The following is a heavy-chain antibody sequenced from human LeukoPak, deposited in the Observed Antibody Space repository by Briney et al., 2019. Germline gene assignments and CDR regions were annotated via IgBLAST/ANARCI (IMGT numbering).Heavy chain of an antibody. D-gene: IGHD6-19*01. CDR2: ISTSSSYI. CDR1: GFSFSQYS. CDR3: ARAFYSSGWPLRPDY. Sequence: GGSLRLSCVASGFSFSQYSMNWVRQAPGEGLEWLSSISTSSSYIYYADSVKGRFTISRDNAKNSLYLQMNSLRAEDTAVYYCARAFYSSGWPLRPDYWGQGTLVTVSS. V-gene: IGHV3-21*01. J-gene: IGHJ4*02.